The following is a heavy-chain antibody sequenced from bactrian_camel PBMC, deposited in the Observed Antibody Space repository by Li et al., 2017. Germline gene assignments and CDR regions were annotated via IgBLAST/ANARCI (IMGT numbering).Heavy chain of an antibody. Sequence: VQLVESGGGLVQPGGSLRLSCAASGFTFSSYGMSWVRQAPGKGLEWASGINDISTRTYYPNSVKGRFTISRDIAKNILYLQLDSLKTEDTATYYCAKHPDGGWNYGIDYWGKGTQVTVS. J-gene: IGHJ7*01. CDR2: INDISTRT. D-gene: IGHD7*01. V-gene: IGHV3S40*01. CDR1: GFTFSSYG.